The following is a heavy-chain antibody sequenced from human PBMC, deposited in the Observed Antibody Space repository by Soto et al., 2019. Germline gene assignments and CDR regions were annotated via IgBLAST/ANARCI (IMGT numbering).Heavy chain of an antibody. D-gene: IGHD4-17*01. V-gene: IGHV4-30-4*01. CDR2: IYYSGST. Sequence: QVQLQESGPGLVKPSQTLSLTCSVSSGSFRGDDHFCSWIRQPPGKGLEWMGYIYYSGSTYYNASLEGRVTMSVDTSKDQLSLKVTSVTAADTAVYFCVRGGAHGASALDSWGQGTLVTVSA. J-gene: IGHJ4*02. CDR1: SGSFRGDDHF. CDR3: VRGGAHGASALDS.